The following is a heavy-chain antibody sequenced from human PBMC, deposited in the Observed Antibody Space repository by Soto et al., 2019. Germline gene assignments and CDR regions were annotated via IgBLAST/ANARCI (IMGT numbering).Heavy chain of an antibody. CDR2: IYWNDDK. V-gene: IGHV2-5*01. J-gene: IGHJ3*02. CDR1: GFSLSTSGVG. D-gene: IGHD2-15*01. Sequence: SGPTLVNPTQTLTLTCTFSGFSLSTSGVGVGWIRQPPGKALEWLALIYWNDDKRYSPSLKSRLTITKDTSKNQVVLTMTNMDPVDTATYYCAHESIVVVVAATPGVGPRAFDIWGQGTMVTVSS. CDR3: AHESIVVVVAATPGVGPRAFDI.